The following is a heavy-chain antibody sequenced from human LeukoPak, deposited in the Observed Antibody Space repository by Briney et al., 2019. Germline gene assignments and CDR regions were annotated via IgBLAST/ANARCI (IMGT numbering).Heavy chain of an antibody. D-gene: IGHD4-23*01. CDR2: FDPEDGET. CDR3: ATDLQLRRTVVTVTGYYGMDV. Sequence: ASVKVSCKVSGYTLTELSMHWVRQAPGRGLEWMGGFDPEDGETIYAQKFQGRVTMTEDTSTDTAYMELSSLRSEDTAVYYCATDLQLRRTVVTVTGYYGMDVWGQGTTVTVSS. J-gene: IGHJ6*02. V-gene: IGHV1-24*01. CDR1: GYTLTELS.